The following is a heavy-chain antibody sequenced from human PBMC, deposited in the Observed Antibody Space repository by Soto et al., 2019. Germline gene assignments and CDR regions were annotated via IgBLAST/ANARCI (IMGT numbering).Heavy chain of an antibody. D-gene: IGHD5-18*01. CDR3: AKDLLGIQLWLHY. CDR1: GFTFSSYS. V-gene: IGHV3-23*01. Sequence: PGGSLRLSCAASGFTFSSYSMTWVRQAPGKGLEWVSAISGSGGSTYYADSVKGRFTISRDNSKKTLYLQMNSLRAEDTAVYYCAKDLLGIQLWLHYWGQGTLVPVCS. J-gene: IGHJ4*02. CDR2: ISGSGGST.